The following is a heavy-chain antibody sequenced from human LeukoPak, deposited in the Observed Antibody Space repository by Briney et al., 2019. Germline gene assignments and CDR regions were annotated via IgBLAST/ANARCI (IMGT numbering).Heavy chain of an antibody. D-gene: IGHD2-2*01. V-gene: IGHV3-53*01. CDR1: GFTFSSNY. CDR3: AREDSYCSSTSCYYDY. Sequence: GGSLRLSCAASGFTFSSNYMSWVRQAPGKGLEWVSVIYSGGSTYYADSVKGRFSISRDNSKNTLYLQMNSLRAEDTAVYYCAREDSYCSSTSCYYDYWGQGTLVTVSS. J-gene: IGHJ4*02. CDR2: IYSGGST.